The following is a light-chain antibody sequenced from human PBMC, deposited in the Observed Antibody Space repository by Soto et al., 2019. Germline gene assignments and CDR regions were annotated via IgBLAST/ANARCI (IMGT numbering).Light chain of an antibody. CDR1: QSISSY. CDR2: AAS. J-gene: IGKJ5*01. Sequence: DIQMTQSPSSLSASVGDRVTVTCRASQSISSYLNRYQQKPGKAPKLLIYAASSLQSGVPSRFSGSGSGTDFTLTISSLLPEDFATYYCQQSYSTPPTFGQGTRLEIK. V-gene: IGKV1-39*01. CDR3: QQSYSTPPT.